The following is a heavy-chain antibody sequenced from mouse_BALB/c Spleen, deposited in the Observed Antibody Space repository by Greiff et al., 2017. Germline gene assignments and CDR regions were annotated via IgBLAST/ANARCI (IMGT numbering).Heavy chain of an antibody. CDR1: GFTFSSYA. J-gene: IGHJ3*01. V-gene: IGHV5-9-3*01. D-gene: IGHD2-4*01. CDR3: ARQDDYDEAY. Sequence: EVQGVESGGGLVKPGGSLKLSCAASGFTFSSYAMSWVRQTPEKRLEWVATISSGGSYTYYPDSVKGRFTISRDNAKNTLYLQMSSLRSEDTAMYYCARQDDYDEAYWGQGTLVTVSA. CDR2: ISSGGSYT.